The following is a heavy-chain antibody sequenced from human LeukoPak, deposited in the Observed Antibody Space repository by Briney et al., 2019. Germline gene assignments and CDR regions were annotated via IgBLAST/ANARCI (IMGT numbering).Heavy chain of an antibody. D-gene: IGHD3-22*01. Sequence: SETLSLTCTVSGGSISSGSYYWSWIRQPAWKGLEWIGRIYTSGSTNYNPSLKSRVTISVDTSKNQFSLKLSSVTAADTAVYYCAREGRDYYDSSGYYGRNWFDPWGQGTLVTVSS. J-gene: IGHJ5*02. CDR3: AREGRDYYDSSGYYGRNWFDP. CDR2: IYTSGST. V-gene: IGHV4-61*02. CDR1: GGSISSGSYY.